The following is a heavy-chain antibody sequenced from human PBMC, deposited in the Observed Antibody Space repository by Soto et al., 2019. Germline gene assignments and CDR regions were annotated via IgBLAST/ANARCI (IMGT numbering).Heavy chain of an antibody. Sequence: QEQLVQSGAEVKKPGSSVKVSCKASGGLFSSYAISWVRQAPGQGLEWMGGIIPVFGTANYAQKFQGRVTITADESANTAYMELNSLRSEDTALYYCPRGGSAYVWFNEFWGQGTLVTVSS. CDR3: PRGGSAYVWFNEF. CDR1: GGLFSSYA. CDR2: IIPVFGTA. J-gene: IGHJ4*02. D-gene: IGHD3-22*01. V-gene: IGHV1-69*01.